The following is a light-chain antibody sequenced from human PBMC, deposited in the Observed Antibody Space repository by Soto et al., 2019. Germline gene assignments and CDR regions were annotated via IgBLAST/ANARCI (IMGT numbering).Light chain of an antibody. CDR1: QNVANY. CDR2: ESS. V-gene: IGKV3-11*01. J-gene: IGKJ1*01. CDR3: QEYNIAPSWT. Sequence: EIVLTQSPATGSLSPCERSTLSCRASQNVANYLDWYQQKPGQAPRLLIYESSNRATGIAARFSGSGSGTDFTPTISSLQPEDVATYYCQEYNIAPSWTFGQGTKVDI.